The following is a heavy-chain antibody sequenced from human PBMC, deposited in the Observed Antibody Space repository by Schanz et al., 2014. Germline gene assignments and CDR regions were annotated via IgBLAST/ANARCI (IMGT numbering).Heavy chain of an antibody. CDR3: STTPNFYASGTYSWFDP. J-gene: IGHJ5*02. V-gene: IGHV3-15*01. CDR1: GFTFSNAW. Sequence: PLVEFGGGLVQPGGSLSLSCEASGFTFSNAWMNWVRQGPGNRLEWVGRIKSRSDGGTTDYAAPVKGRFIISRDDSRNTLYLQMSGLKTEDTAVYYCSTTPNFYASGTYSWFDPWGQGTRVTVSS. CDR2: IKSRSDGGTT. D-gene: IGHD3-10*01.